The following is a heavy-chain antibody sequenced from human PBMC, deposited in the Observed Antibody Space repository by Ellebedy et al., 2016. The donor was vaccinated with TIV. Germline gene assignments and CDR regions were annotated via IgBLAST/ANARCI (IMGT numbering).Heavy chain of an antibody. CDR3: ARQFAY. Sequence: GESLKISCAGSELNFSSSAMNWVRQAPGKGLEWVSYISSSGTGTYYADSVKGRFSISRDNAKNSLYLQMNSLRDEDTAVYYCARQFAYWGQGTLVTVSS. J-gene: IGHJ4*02. V-gene: IGHV3-48*02. D-gene: IGHD2-21*01. CDR2: ISSSGTGT. CDR1: ELNFSSSA.